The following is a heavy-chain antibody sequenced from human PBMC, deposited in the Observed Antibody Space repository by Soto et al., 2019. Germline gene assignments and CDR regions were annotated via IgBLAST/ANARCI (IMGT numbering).Heavy chain of an antibody. CDR3: AQGDILTGSFDP. Sequence: QITLKESGPTLVKPTQTLTLTCTFSGFSLSTSGVGVGWIRQPPRKALEWLTLIYWDDDKCYSSSLKSRLTITKDTSQNQVVATMTYIDPVDTATYYCAQGDILTGSFDPRGQGTLVTASS. CDR2: IYWDDDK. V-gene: IGHV2-5*02. D-gene: IGHD3-9*01. CDR1: GFSLSTSGVG. J-gene: IGHJ5*02.